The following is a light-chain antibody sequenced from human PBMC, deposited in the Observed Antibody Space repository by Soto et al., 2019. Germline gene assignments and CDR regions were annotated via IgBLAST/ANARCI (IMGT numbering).Light chain of an antibody. CDR2: GAS. J-gene: IGKJ1*01. Sequence: EVVLTQSPGSLSLSPGQRATLSCRASQSVDSTFFAWYQKKPGQAPRLLIYGASKRATGIPDRCSGSGSGTDFTLIISRVEPEDFAVYYCQQYMSSVTFGQGTKVEIK. CDR1: QSVDSTF. CDR3: QQYMSSVT. V-gene: IGKV3-20*01.